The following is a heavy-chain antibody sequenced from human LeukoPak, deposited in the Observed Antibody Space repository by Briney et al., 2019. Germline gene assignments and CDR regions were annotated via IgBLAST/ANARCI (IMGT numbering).Heavy chain of an antibody. Sequence: GGSMRLSCAASAITFRSYAMSWVRQAPGKGQEWVSAISGSGDSTSYADSVKGRFTISRDNSKNTLYLQMNSLRAEDTAVYYCAKGDAEWGERYFDYWGQGIVVTVSS. CDR2: ISGSGDST. V-gene: IGHV3-23*01. D-gene: IGHD3-3*01. CDR1: AITFRSYA. CDR3: AKGDAEWGERYFDY. J-gene: IGHJ4*02.